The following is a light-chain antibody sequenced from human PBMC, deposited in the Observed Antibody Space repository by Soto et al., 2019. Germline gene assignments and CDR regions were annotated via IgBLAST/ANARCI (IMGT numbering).Light chain of an antibody. Sequence: ETVLTQSPATLSLSPGERATLSCRASQSVRSNLAWYQHKPGQAPRLLIYDASNRATGIPGRFSGSGSGADFTLTISNLEPEDFAVYYCQQRDNWPWTFGQGAKVEIK. J-gene: IGKJ1*01. CDR2: DAS. CDR3: QQRDNWPWT. CDR1: QSVRSN. V-gene: IGKV3-11*01.